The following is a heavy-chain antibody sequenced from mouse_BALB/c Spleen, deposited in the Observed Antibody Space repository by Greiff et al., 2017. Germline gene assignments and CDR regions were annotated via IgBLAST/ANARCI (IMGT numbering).Heavy chain of an antibody. Sequence: DVHLVESGGGLVQPGGSLRLSCATSGFTFTDYYMSWVRQPPGKALEWLGFIRNKANGYTTEYSASVKGRFTISRDNSQSILYLQMNTLRAEDSATYYCARDRDDVYYFDYWGQGTTLTVSS. J-gene: IGHJ2*01. V-gene: IGHV7-3*02. CDR2: IRNKANGYTT. CDR3: ARDRDDVYYFDY. CDR1: GFTFTDYY. D-gene: IGHD2-3*01.